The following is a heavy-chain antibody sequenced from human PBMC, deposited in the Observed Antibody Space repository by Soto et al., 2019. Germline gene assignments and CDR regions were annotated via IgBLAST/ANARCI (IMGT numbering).Heavy chain of an antibody. CDR1: GGSLSNYG. V-gene: IGHV1-69*12. J-gene: IGHJ6*02. Sequence: QVQLVQSGAEVKKPGSSVKVSCKASGGSLSNYGISWVRQAPGQGLEWMGAIIPVFGTPNYAQKFQDRVTITADESPTTVYMEVRSLTSEDTAVYYCARGDATKIVVTTYYAMDVWGQGTTVTVPS. CDR3: ARGDATKIVVTTYYAMDV. CDR2: IIPVFGTP. D-gene: IGHD3-22*01.